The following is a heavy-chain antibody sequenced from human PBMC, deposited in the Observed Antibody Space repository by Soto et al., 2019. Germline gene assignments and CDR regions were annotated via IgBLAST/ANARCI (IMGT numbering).Heavy chain of an antibody. CDR3: AYGCVEIRPDN. Sequence: QVQLVQSGAEVKKPGSSVKVSCKASGGTFSSYAISWVRQAPGQGLEWMGGIIPIFGTANYAQKFQGRVTITGDESTSTAYMELSSRRSEDRAGNSCAYGCVEIRPDNWAQGPLVTVS. V-gene: IGHV1-69*01. J-gene: IGHJ4*02. CDR2: IIPIFGTA. D-gene: IGHD5-12*01. CDR1: GGTFSSYA.